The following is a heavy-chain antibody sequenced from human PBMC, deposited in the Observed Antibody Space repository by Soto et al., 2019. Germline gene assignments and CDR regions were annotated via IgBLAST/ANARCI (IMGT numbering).Heavy chain of an antibody. J-gene: IGHJ4*02. V-gene: IGHV3-7*01. CDR3: ARDTTGILDY. CDR2: IKKDGSGS. Sequence: GGSLRLSXAASGFNFDNYYMAWVRQAPGKGLEWVASIKKDGSGSNYVDSLKGRFTISRDNAKNSLYLQMNNLRAEDSGVYFCARDTTGILDYWGQGTLVTVSS. D-gene: IGHD1-1*01. CDR1: GFNFDNYY.